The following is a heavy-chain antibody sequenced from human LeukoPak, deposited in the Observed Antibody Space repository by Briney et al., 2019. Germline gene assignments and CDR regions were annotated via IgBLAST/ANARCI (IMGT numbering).Heavy chain of an antibody. V-gene: IGHV4-31*03. D-gene: IGHD3-22*01. CDR1: GGSISSGGYY. CDR2: IYYSGST. J-gene: IGHJ3*02. CDR3: ARQSDYYDSSAYRRDAFDM. Sequence: PSQTLSLTCTVSGGSISSGGYYWSSIRQHPGKGLEWVGYIYYSGSTNYNPSLKSRVTISVDTSKNQFSLKLSSVTVADTAVYYCARQSDYYDSSAYRRDAFDMWGQGTMVTVSS.